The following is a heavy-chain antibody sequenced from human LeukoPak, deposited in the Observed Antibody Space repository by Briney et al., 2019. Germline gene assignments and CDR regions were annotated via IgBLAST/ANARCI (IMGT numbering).Heavy chain of an antibody. Sequence: SVTVSCQASGYTFTAYYMHWVRQAPGQGLEWMGWINPNRGGTNNAQKFQGRVTMTRDTSISTAYMELSRVRSDDTAVYYRAIAPVTYGSGSYCDYWGQGTLVSVSS. CDR2: INPNRGGT. V-gene: IGHV1-2*02. D-gene: IGHD3-10*01. J-gene: IGHJ4*02. CDR1: GYTFTAYY. CDR3: AIAPVTYGSGSYCDY.